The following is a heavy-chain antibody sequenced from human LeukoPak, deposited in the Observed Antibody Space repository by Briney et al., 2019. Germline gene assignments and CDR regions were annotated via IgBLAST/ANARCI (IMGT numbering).Heavy chain of an antibody. D-gene: IGHD3-10*01. CDR1: GFTFGDYY. CDR2: ISSSGSTI. Sequence: GGSLRLSCAASGFTFGDYYMSWIRQAPGKGLEWVSYISSSGSTIYYADSVKGRFTISRDNAKNSLYLQMNSLRAEDTALYYCGRDRFRITMVRGVIGYWGQGTLVTVSS. V-gene: IGHV3-11*01. CDR3: GRDRFRITMVRGVIGY. J-gene: IGHJ4*02.